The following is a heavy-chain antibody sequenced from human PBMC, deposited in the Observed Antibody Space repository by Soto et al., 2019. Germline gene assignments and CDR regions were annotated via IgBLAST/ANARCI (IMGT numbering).Heavy chain of an antibody. CDR1: GGSVSSGSYY. Sequence: SETLSLTCTVSGGSVSSGSYYWSWIRQPPGKGLEWIGYIYYSGSTNYNPSLKSRVTISVDTSKNQFSLKLSSVTAADTAVYYCARKEYCSGGSCYPFDPWGQGTLVTVSS. V-gene: IGHV4-61*01. J-gene: IGHJ5*02. D-gene: IGHD2-15*01. CDR2: IYYSGST. CDR3: ARKEYCSGGSCYPFDP.